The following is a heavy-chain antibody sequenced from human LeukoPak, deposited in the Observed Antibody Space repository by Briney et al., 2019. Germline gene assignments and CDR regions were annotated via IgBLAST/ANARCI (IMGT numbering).Heavy chain of an antibody. D-gene: IGHD3-10*01. CDR3: ARITMVRGVISWFDP. J-gene: IGHJ5*02. CDR2: INPNSGGK. CDR1: GYTFTGYY. Sequence: GASVKVSCKASGYTFTGYYMHWVRQPPGQGLEWMGWINPNSGGKNYAQKFQGRVTMTRDTSISTAYMELSRLRSDDTAVYYCARITMVRGVISWFDPWGQGTLVTVSS. V-gene: IGHV1-2*02.